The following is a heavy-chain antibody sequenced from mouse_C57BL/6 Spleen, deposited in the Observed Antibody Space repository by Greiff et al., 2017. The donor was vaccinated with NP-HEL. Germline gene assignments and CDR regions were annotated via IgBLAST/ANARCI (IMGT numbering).Heavy chain of an antibody. J-gene: IGHJ2*01. CDR3: TTLITTIFDY. CDR1: GFNIKDDY. CDR2: IDPENGDT. V-gene: IGHV14-4*01. Sequence: EVQLQQSGAELVRPGASVKLSCTASGFNIKDDYMHWVKQRPEQGLEWIGWIDPENGDTEYASKFQGKATITADTSSNTAYLQLRSLTSEDTAVYYCTTLITTIFDYWGQGTTLTVSS. D-gene: IGHD2-4*01.